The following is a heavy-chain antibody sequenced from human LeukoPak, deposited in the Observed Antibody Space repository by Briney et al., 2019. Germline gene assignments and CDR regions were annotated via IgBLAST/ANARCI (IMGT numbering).Heavy chain of an antibody. CDR3: ARGGAYYYDSSGYYETYYFDY. J-gene: IGHJ4*02. Sequence: GGSLRLSCAASGFTFSSYWMCWVRQAPGKGLEWAANIKQDGSEKYYVDSVKGRFTISRDNAKNSLYLQMNSLRAEDTAVYYCARGGAYYYDSSGYYETYYFDYWGQGTLVTVSS. V-gene: IGHV3-7*01. CDR1: GFTFSSYW. CDR2: IKQDGSEK. D-gene: IGHD3-22*01.